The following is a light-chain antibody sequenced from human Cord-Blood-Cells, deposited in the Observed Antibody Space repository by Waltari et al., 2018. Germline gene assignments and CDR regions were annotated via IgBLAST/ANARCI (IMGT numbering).Light chain of an antibody. CDR1: QGISSY. CDR3: QQYYSYPT. V-gene: IGKV1-8*01. J-gene: IGKJ1*01. CDR2: AAS. Sequence: ALRMTQSPSSLSASTGDRVTITCRASQGISSYLAWYQQKPGKAPKLLIYAASTLQSGVPSRFSGSGSGTYFTLTISCLQSEDFATYYCQQYYSYPTFGQGTKVEIK.